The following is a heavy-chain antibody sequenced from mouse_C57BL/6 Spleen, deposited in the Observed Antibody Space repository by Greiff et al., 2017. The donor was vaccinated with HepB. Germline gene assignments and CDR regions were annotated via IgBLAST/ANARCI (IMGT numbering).Heavy chain of an antibody. Sequence: EVQRVASGPGLVKPSQSLSLTCSVTGYSITSGYYWNWIRQFPGTKLEWMGYISYDGSNNYNPSLTNRISITRDTSKNQCFLKLNSVTTEDTATYYCARGDDDGSSAKDYWGQGTAVTVSS. CDR1: GYSITSGYY. CDR3: ARGDDDGSSAKDY. CDR2: ISYDGSN. J-gene: IGHJ4*01. V-gene: IGHV3-6*01. D-gene: IGHD1-1*01.